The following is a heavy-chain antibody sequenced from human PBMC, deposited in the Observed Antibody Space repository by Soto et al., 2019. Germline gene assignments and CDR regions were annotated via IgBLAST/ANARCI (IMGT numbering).Heavy chain of an antibody. CDR2: IKQDGSEK. D-gene: IGHD4-17*01. CDR3: ARENYGDYMSDY. Sequence: EVQLVESGGGLVQPGGSLRLSCAASGFTFSGYWMSWVRQAPGKGLEWVANIKQDGSEKYYVDSVKGRFTISRDNAKNSLYLQMSSRRAEDTAVYYCARENYGDYMSDYWGQGTLVTVSS. J-gene: IGHJ4*02. CDR1: GFTFSGYW. V-gene: IGHV3-7*01.